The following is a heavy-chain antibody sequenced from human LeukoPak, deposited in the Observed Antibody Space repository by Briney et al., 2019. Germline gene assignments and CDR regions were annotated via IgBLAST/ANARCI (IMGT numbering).Heavy chain of an antibody. CDR3: ARDRYTYGFGFLDY. CDR1: GYTFTGYY. J-gene: IGHJ4*02. Sequence: VASVKVSCKASGYTFTGYYMHWVRQAPGQGLEWMGWINPNSGGTNYAQKFQGRVTMTRDTSISTAYMELSSLTSDDTAVYYCARDRYTYGFGFLDYWGQGIMVTVSS. V-gene: IGHV1-2*02. CDR2: INPNSGGT. D-gene: IGHD3-10*01.